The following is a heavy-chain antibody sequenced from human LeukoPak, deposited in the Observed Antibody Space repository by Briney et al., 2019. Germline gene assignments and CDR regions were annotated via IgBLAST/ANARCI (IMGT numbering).Heavy chain of an antibody. V-gene: IGHV3-21*01. D-gene: IGHD3-22*01. Sequence: GGSLRLSCAASGFTFSSYSMNWVRQAPGKGLEWVSSISSSSSYIYYADSVKGRYTISRDNAKNSLYLQMNSLRAEDTAVYYCAREEGYYYSSGREFDYGGQRTLVTVSS. CDR3: AREEGYYYSSGREFDY. J-gene: IGHJ4*02. CDR2: ISSSSSYI. CDR1: GFTFSSYS.